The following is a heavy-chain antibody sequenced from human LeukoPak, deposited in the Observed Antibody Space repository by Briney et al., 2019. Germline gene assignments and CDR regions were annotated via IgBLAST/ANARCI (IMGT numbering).Heavy chain of an antibody. CDR2: INAGNGNT. Sequence: ASVKVSCKASGYTFTSYAMHWVRQAPGQRLEWMGWINAGNGNTKYSQKFQGRVTITGDTSASTAYMELSSLRSEGTAVYYCARATLGIAVAGDDYWGQGTLVTVSS. CDR3: ARATLGIAVAGDDY. V-gene: IGHV1-3*01. CDR1: GYTFTSYA. J-gene: IGHJ4*02. D-gene: IGHD6-19*01.